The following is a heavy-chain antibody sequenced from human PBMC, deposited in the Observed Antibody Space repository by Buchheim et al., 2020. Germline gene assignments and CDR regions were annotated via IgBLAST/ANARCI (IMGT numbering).Heavy chain of an antibody. J-gene: IGHJ4*02. D-gene: IGHD3-10*01. Sequence: EVQLVESGGGWVQPGGSMRLSCAASGFTFSTYWMSWVRQAPGKGLEWVANINQDGRGSEHYYVDSVKGRFTICRDNAKNSLYLQMNSLRADDTAVYYCARGSGFYCDYWGQGTL. CDR1: GFTFSTYW. V-gene: IGHV3-7*03. CDR3: ARGSGFYCDY. CDR2: INQDGRGSEH.